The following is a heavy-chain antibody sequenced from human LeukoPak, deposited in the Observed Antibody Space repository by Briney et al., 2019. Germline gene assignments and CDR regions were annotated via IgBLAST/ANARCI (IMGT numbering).Heavy chain of an antibody. J-gene: IGHJ4*02. CDR2: ISSDGSNK. V-gene: IGHV3-30*04. CDR3: AKAPGGIVGY. CDR1: GFTFSSYA. Sequence: GGSLRLSCAASGFTFSSYAMHWVRQAPGKGLEWVAFISSDGSNKYYADSVKGRFSISRDNSKNTLYLQMNSLRAEDTAVYYCAKAPGGIVGYWGQGTLVTVSS. D-gene: IGHD3-16*01.